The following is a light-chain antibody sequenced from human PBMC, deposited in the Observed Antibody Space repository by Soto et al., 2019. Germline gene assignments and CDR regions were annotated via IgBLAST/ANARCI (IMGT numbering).Light chain of an antibody. CDR2: KAS. V-gene: IGKV1-5*03. Sequence: DIQMTQSPSTLSASVGDRVTITSRASQSISSWLAWYQQKPGKAPKLLIYKASSLESGVPSRFSGSGSGTEFTLTISSLQPDDFATYYCQQLFTFGPGTKVDIK. CDR3: QQLFT. J-gene: IGKJ3*01. CDR1: QSISSW.